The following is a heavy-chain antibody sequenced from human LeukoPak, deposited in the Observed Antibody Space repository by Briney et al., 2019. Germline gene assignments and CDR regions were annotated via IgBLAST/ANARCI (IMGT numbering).Heavy chain of an antibody. D-gene: IGHD3-22*01. J-gene: IGHJ4*02. V-gene: IGHV3-23*01. CDR3: AKGPGVTMIVVVIPSDY. Sequence: PGGSLRLSCAASGFTFSSYAMSWVRQAPGKGLEWVSAISGSGGSTYYADSVKGRFTISRDNSKNTLYLQMNSLRAEDTAVYYCAKGPGVTMIVVVIPSDYWGQGTLVTVSS. CDR2: ISGSGGST. CDR1: GFTFSSYA.